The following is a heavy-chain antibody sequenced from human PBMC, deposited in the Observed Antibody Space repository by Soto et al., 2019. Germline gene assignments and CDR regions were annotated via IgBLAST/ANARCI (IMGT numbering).Heavy chain of an antibody. J-gene: IGHJ3*02. CDR1: GGTFSSYA. CDR2: IIPIFGAA. CDR3: ARDIGCSGGSCYPNDAFDI. Sequence: SVKVSCKASGGTFSSYAISWVRQAPGQGLEWMGGIIPIFGAANYAQKFQGRVTITADESTSTAYMELSSLRSEDTAVYYCARDIGCSGGSCYPNDAFDIWGQGTMVTVSS. D-gene: IGHD2-15*01. V-gene: IGHV1-69*13.